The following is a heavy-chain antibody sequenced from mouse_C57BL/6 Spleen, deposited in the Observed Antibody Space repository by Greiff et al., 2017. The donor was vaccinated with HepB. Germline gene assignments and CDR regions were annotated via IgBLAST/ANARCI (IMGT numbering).Heavy chain of an antibody. CDR3: TRYVYYDYGGGFAY. V-gene: IGHV1-5*01. CDR2: IYPGNSDT. D-gene: IGHD2-4*01. CDR1: GYTFTSYW. Sequence: EVQLQQSGTVLARPGASVKMSCKTSGYTFTSYWMHWVKQRPGQGLEWIGAIYPGNSDTSYNQKFKGKAKLTAVTSASTAYMELSSLTNEDSAVYYCTRYVYYDYGGGFAYWGQGTLVTVSA. J-gene: IGHJ3*01.